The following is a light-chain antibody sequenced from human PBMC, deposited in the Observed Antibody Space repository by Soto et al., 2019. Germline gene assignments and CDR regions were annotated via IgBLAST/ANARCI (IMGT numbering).Light chain of an antibody. J-gene: IGKJ5*01. V-gene: IGKV1D-12*01. CDR3: QQANNFPIT. CDR1: QGIRSW. CDR2: DAS. Sequence: DIQMTQSPSSVSASVGDRVTITCRASQGIRSWLAWYQQKPGKAPKLLIYDASSMQSGVPSRFSGSGSGTDFTLAISSLQPEDFATYYCQQANNFPITFGQGTRLEIK.